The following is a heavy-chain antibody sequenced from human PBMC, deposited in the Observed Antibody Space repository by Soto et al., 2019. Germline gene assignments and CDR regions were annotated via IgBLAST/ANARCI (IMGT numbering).Heavy chain of an antibody. CDR1: GFTFSSYA. V-gene: IGHV3-64D*08. CDR2: ISSNGGST. CDR3: VKDRVNSAALIGYFEFDY. Sequence: GGSLRLSCSASGFTFSSYAMHWVRQAPGKGLEYVSAISSNGGSTYYADSVKGRFTISRDNSKNTLYLQMSSLRAEDTAVYYCVKDRVNSAALIGYFEFDYWGQGTLVTVSS. D-gene: IGHD2-2*03. J-gene: IGHJ4*02.